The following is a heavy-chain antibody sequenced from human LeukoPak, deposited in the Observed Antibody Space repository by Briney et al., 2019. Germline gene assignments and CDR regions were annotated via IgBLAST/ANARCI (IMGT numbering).Heavy chain of an antibody. J-gene: IGHJ3*02. CDR1: GGTFSSYA. Sequence: ASVNVSCKASGGTFSSYAISWVRQAPGQGLEWMGRIIPILGIANYAQKFQGRVTITADKSTSTAYMELSSLRSEDTAVYYCARVSGSYPDAFDIWGQGTMVTVSS. D-gene: IGHD1-26*01. CDR2: IIPILGIA. CDR3: ARVSGSYPDAFDI. V-gene: IGHV1-69*04.